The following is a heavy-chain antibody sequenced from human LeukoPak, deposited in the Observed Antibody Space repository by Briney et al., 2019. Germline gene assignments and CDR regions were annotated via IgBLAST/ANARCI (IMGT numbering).Heavy chain of an antibody. CDR1: GGTFSSYA. J-gene: IGHJ6*02. CDR2: IIPIFGTA. CDR3: ARPRRPADYYYGMDV. Sequence: SVKVSCKASGGTFSSYAISWVRQAPGQGLEWMGGIIPIFGTANYAQKFQGRVTITADESTSTAYMELSSLRSEDTAVYYCARPRRPADYYYGMDVWGQGTTVTVSS. V-gene: IGHV1-69*13. D-gene: IGHD2-2*01.